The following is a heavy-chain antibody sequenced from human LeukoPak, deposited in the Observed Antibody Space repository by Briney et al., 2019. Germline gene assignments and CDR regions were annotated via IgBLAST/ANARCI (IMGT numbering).Heavy chain of an antibody. CDR2: ISYSGST. V-gene: IGHV4-59*08. CDR3: AGGGITGTTHGDYYFYGMDV. CDR1: GGSISYFY. D-gene: IGHD1-20*01. Sequence: ETLSLTCTVSGGSISYFYLSWIRQPPGKGLEWIGSISYSGSTNYNPSLKSRVTMSVDRSKSQFSLKLSSVTAADTAVYYCAGGGITGTTHGDYYFYGMDVWGQGTTVTVSS. J-gene: IGHJ6*02.